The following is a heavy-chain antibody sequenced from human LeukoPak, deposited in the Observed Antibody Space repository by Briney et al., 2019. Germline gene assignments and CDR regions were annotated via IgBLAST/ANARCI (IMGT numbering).Heavy chain of an antibody. CDR2: ISAYNGNT. Sequence: RASVKVSCKASGYTFTSYGISWVRQAPGQGLEWMGWISAYNGNTNYAQKLQGRVTMTTDTSTSTAYMELRSLRAEDTAVYYCAKAPSSGGYSYGLNFDYWGQGTLVTVSS. J-gene: IGHJ4*02. CDR1: GYTFTSYG. CDR3: AKAPSSGGYSYGLNFDY. V-gene: IGHV1-18*01. D-gene: IGHD5-18*01.